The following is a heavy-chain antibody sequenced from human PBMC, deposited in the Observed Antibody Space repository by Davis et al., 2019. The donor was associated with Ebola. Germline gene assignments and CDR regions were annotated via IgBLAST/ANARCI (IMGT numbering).Heavy chain of an antibody. CDR3: ARLEFGRWLGTIFDY. Sequence: SETLSLTCTVSGGSISSGSYYWSWIRQPDGKGLEWIGHIYTSGSTNHNPSLKSRVTISVDTSKTQFSLKLSSGTAADTAVYYCARLEFGRWLGTIFDYWGQGALVTVSS. V-gene: IGHV4-61*09. J-gene: IGHJ4*02. CDR1: GGSISSGSYY. CDR2: IYTSGST. D-gene: IGHD6-19*01.